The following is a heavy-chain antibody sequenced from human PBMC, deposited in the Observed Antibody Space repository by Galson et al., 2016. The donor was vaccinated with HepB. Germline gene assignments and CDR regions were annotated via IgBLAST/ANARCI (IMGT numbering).Heavy chain of an antibody. CDR3: ARGLSRSWLPY. D-gene: IGHD6-13*01. V-gene: IGHV4-59*01. CDR2: VYYSGST. CDR1: GGYISTYY. Sequence: SETLSLTCTVSGGYISTYYWSWIRQTPVKGLEWIGYVYYSGSTDYNPSLKSRVTISVDNSKNQFSLNLTSVTAADTAVYYCARGLSRSWLPYWGRGILVTVSS. J-gene: IGHJ4*02.